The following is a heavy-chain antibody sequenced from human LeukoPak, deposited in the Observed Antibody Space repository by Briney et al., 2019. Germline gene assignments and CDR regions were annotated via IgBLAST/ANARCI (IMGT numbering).Heavy chain of an antibody. CDR3: TDAVAG. CDR1: GFSVGNNY. J-gene: IGHJ4*02. CDR2: IYSGGDT. V-gene: IGHV3-53*05. Sequence: GGSLRLSCAASGFSVGNNYVTWVRQPPGKGLEWVSAIYSGGDTYYADSVKGRFTISRDNSKNMLYLQMNSLRVEDTAVYYCTDAVAGWGQGTLVTVS. D-gene: IGHD4-23*01.